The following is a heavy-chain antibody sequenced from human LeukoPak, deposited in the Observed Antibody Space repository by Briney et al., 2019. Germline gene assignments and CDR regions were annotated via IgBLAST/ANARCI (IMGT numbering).Heavy chain of an antibody. J-gene: IGHJ3*02. CDR3: TRGITGHYRSLGGFAFDI. Sequence: PSETLSLTCSVSGASITQHYWSWIRQPPGKGLEYIGYFYYGGSTNYTSSVRSRVTILVDTSKNQFTLNLRSVTAADTAKYYCTRGITGHYRSLGGFAFDIWGQGTMVAVSS. D-gene: IGHD3-16*01. V-gene: IGHV4-59*11. CDR1: GASITQHY. CDR2: FYYGGST.